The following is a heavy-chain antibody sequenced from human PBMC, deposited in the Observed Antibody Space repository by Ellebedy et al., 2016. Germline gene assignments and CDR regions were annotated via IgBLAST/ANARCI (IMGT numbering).Heavy chain of an antibody. J-gene: IGHJ4*02. D-gene: IGHD3-10*01. CDR3: ARGPDYYGSGSSKYFDY. V-gene: IGHV1-8*01. CDR1: GYTFTSYD. CDR2: MNPNSGNT. Sequence: ASVKVSCXASGYTFTSYDINWVRQATGQGLEWMGWMNPNSGNTGYAQKFQGRVTMTRNTSISTAYMELSSLRSEDTAVYYCARGPDYYGSGSSKYFDYWGQGTLVTVSS.